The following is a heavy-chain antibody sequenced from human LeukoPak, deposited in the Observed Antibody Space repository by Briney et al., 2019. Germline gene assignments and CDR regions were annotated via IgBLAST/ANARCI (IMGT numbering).Heavy chain of an antibody. CDR2: VYSGGQT. J-gene: IGHJ4*02. D-gene: IGHD1-26*01. V-gene: IGHV3-53*01. CDR1: GFTINSKY. CDR3: ASGSYSYYFDY. Sequence: GGSLRLSCAASGFTINSKYMSWVRQAPGTGLEWVSVVYSGGQTYYADSVRGRFTVSRDISKNTLYLQMNSLRAEDTAVYYCASGSYSYYFDYWGQGTLVTVSS.